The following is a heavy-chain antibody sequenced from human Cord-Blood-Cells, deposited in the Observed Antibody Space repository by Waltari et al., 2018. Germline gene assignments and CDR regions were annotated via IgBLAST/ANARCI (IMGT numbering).Heavy chain of an antibody. V-gene: IGHV1-18*01. CDR3: ASHYQYSSGWYENDY. CDR1: GYTFTSYG. D-gene: IGHD6-19*01. CDR2: ISAYNGNT. Sequence: QVPLVQSGAEVKKPGASVKALCMASGYTFTSYGISLARQPPGQRLEWMGWISAYNGNTNYAQKLQGRVTMTTDTSTSTAYMELRSLRSDDTAVYYCASHYQYSSGWYENDYWGQGTLVTVSS. J-gene: IGHJ4*02.